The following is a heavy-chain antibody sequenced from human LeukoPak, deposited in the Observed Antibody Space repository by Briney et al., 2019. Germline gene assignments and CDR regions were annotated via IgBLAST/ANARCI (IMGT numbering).Heavy chain of an antibody. V-gene: IGHV3-48*03. D-gene: IGHD2-15*01. Sequence: GGSLRLSCAASGFTFSSYEMNWVRQAPGKGLEWVSYISSSGSTIYYADSVKGRFTISRDNAKNSLYLQMNSLRAEDTAVYYCARDGWEYFIGGSFYYDYWGQGTLVTVSS. CDR2: ISSSGSTI. CDR1: GFTFSSYE. CDR3: ARDGWEYFIGGSFYYDY. J-gene: IGHJ4*02.